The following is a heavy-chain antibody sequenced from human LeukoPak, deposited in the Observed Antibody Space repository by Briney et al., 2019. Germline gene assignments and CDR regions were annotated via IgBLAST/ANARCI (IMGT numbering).Heavy chain of an antibody. CDR3: AKGRNYYDSSGYYDY. J-gene: IGHJ4*02. CDR2: ISGSGGST. Sequence: GGSLRLSCAASGFTFSSYAMSWVRQAPGKGLEWVSAISGSGGSTYYADSVKGRFTISRDNSKNTLHLQMNSLRAEDTAVYYCAKGRNYYDSSGYYDYWGQGTLVTVSS. D-gene: IGHD3-22*01. CDR1: GFTFSSYA. V-gene: IGHV3-23*01.